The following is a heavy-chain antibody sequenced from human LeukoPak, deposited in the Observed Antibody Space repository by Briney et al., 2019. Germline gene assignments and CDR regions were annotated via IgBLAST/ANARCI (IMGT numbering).Heavy chain of an antibody. Sequence: GRSLRLSCAASGFTFSTYGIHWVRQAPGKGLEWVGLLSSGGINKHYADSVKGRIIISRDNSMNTLYLQMNSLRVEDTAVYYCARGKLGSFDIWGQGTLVTVSS. CDR3: ARGKLGSFDI. CDR2: LSSGGINK. J-gene: IGHJ3*02. D-gene: IGHD3-10*01. CDR1: GFTFSTYG. V-gene: IGHV3-30*03.